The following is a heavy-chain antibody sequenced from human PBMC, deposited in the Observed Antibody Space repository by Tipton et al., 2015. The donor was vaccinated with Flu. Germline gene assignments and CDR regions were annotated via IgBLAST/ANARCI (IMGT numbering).Heavy chain of an antibody. CDR3: ARESPTNTMARGVTLDAFDI. CDR2: FYTTGNT. J-gene: IGHJ3*02. Sequence: TLSLTCTVSGGSISSYYWSWIRQPAGKGLEWIGRFYTTGNTYYNPSLKSRVTISVDTSKNQFSLKLSSVTAADTAVYYCARESPTNTMARGVTLDAFDIWGQGTMVTVSS. D-gene: IGHD3-10*01. CDR1: GGSISSYY. V-gene: IGHV4-4*07.